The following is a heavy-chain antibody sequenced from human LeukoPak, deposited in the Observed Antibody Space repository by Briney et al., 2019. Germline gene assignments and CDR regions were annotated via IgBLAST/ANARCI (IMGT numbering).Heavy chain of an antibody. CDR2: INWNGGST. J-gene: IGHJ4*02. CDR1: GFTFDDYG. Sequence: GGSLRLSCAASGFTFDDYGMSWVRQAPGKGLEWVSGINWNGGSTGYADSVKGRFTISRDNAKNSLYLQMNSLRAEDTALYYCASLVTTSSPFDYWGQGTLVTVSS. D-gene: IGHD4-17*01. CDR3: ASLVTTSSPFDY. V-gene: IGHV3-20*04.